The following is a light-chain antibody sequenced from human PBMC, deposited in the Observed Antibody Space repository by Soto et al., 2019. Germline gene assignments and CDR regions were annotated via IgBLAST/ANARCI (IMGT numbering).Light chain of an antibody. Sequence: EIVLTQSPATLSLSPGERATLSCRASQRVDRDLGWFQQKPGQAPRLLIFDASNRAPGVPSRFSGSGSGTDFTLSISSLEPDDFAVYYCQQRYNGLTFGGGTKVEIK. CDR3: QQRYNGLT. J-gene: IGKJ4*01. V-gene: IGKV3-11*01. CDR1: QRVDRD. CDR2: DAS.